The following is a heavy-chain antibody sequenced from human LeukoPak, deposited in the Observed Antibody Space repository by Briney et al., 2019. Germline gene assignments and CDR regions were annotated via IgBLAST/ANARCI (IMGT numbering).Heavy chain of an antibody. V-gene: IGHV3-21*01. J-gene: IGHJ4*02. CDR2: ISSSSYI. D-gene: IGHD3-22*01. CDR1: GFTFSSYS. Sequence: SGGSLRLSCAASGFTFSSYSMNWVRQAPGKGLEWVSSISSSSYIYYADSVKGRFTISRDNAKNSLYLQMNSLRAEDTAVYYCARGRVSEGYFYFDYWGQGTLVTVSS. CDR3: ARGRVSEGYFYFDY.